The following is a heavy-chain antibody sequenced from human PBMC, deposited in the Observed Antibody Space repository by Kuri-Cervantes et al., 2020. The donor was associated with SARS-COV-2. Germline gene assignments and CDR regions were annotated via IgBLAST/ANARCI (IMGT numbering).Heavy chain of an antibody. CDR2: THYSGST. CDR3: ARRRGNSSPEDDFDY. Sequence: SETLSLTCTVSGGFISMYYWSWIRQPPGKGLEWIGYTHYSGSTNSNPSLKSRVTISLDTFKNQFSLRRTSVTAADTEVEDWARRRGNSSPEDDFDYWGQGARVT. D-gene: IGHD6-13*01. J-gene: IGHJ4*02. CDR1: GGFISMYY. V-gene: IGHV4-59*12.